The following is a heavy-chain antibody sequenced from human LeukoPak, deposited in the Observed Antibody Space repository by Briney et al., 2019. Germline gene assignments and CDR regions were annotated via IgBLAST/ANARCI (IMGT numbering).Heavy chain of an antibody. CDR1: GGTFSSYA. V-gene: IGHV1-69*13. CDR3: ASGGHYWKFDY. CDR2: IIPIFGTA. Sequence: ASVKVSCKASGGTFSSYAISWVRQAPGQGLEWMGGIIPIFGTANYAQKFQGRVTITADESTSTAYMELSSLRSEDTAVYYCASGGHYWKFDYWGQGTLVTVSS. J-gene: IGHJ4*02. D-gene: IGHD1-1*01.